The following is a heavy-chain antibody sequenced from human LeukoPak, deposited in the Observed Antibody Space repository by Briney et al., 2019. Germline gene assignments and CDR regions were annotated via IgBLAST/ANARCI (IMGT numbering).Heavy chain of an antibody. CDR1: GYFFTTYW. CDR3: AIFDFLFGEIDNWFDP. D-gene: IGHD3-3*01. CDR2: IYPGDSDT. Sequence: GESLKISCKGSGYFFTTYWIGWVRQMPGKGLEWMGVIYPGDSDTRYSPSFQGQVTISADKSISTAYLQWSSLKASDTAMYYCAIFDFLFGEIDNWFDPWGQGTLVTVSS. J-gene: IGHJ5*02. V-gene: IGHV5-51*01.